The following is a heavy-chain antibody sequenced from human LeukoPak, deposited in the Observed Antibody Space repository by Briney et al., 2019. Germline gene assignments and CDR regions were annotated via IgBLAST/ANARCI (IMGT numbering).Heavy chain of an antibody. V-gene: IGHV1-2*02. Sequence: GASVTVSCQASGYTFAAYYMHWVGQAPGPGLEWMGWINPNSGDTNYAQKFQGRVTMTRDTSISTAYMEVSRLRSDDTAVYYCARTLPNYYYGMDVWGQGTTVTVSS. J-gene: IGHJ6*02. D-gene: IGHD1-26*01. CDR3: ARTLPNYYYGMDV. CDR2: INPNSGDT. CDR1: GYTFAAYY.